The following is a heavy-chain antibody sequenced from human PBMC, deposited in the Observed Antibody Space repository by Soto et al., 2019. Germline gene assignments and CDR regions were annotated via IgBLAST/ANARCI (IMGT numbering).Heavy chain of an antibody. J-gene: IGHJ4*02. D-gene: IGHD1-26*01. CDR2: INPRSGST. CDR1: GYTFTNYY. V-gene: IGHV1-46*01. Sequence: QVQLVQSGAEVKKPGASVKVSCKASGYTFTNYYIHWVRQAPGQGLEWMGIINPRSGSTTYAQKFQGRVTMTRDTSTSTVYMELSSLRSEDTAMHYCARDSGSYFRDLDYWGQGTLVTVSS. CDR3: ARDSGSYFRDLDY.